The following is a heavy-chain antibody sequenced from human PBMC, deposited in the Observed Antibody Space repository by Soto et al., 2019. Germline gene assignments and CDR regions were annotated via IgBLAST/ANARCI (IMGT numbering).Heavy chain of an antibody. Sequence: EVPLVESGGGLVKPGGSLRLSCAASGFTFSNAWMSWVRQAPGKGLEWVGRIKSKTDGGTTDYAAPVKGRFTISRDDSKNTLYLQMNSLKTEDTAVYYCTTDLMIVVVITIGYWGQGTLVTVSS. CDR2: IKSKTDGGTT. V-gene: IGHV3-15*01. CDR1: GFTFSNAW. D-gene: IGHD3-22*01. CDR3: TTDLMIVVVITIGY. J-gene: IGHJ4*02.